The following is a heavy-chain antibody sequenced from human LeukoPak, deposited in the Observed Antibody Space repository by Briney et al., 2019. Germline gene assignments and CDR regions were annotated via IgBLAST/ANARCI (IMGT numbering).Heavy chain of an antibody. Sequence: ASVKVSCKASGGTFSSYAISWVRQAPGQGLEWMGRIIPILGIANYAQKFQGRVTITADKSTSTAYMELSSLRSEDTAVYYCARGSSTIASHFDYWGQGTLVTVSS. CDR1: GGTFSSYA. D-gene: IGHD5-24*01. CDR2: IIPILGIA. V-gene: IGHV1-69*04. CDR3: ARGSSTIASHFDY. J-gene: IGHJ4*02.